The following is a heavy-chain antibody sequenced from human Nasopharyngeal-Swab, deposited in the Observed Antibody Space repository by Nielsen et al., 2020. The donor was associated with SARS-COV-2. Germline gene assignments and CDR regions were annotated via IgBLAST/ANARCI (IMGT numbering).Heavy chain of an antibody. CDR3: ARVVTWGYSYGYGGTHVAHGIYFDY. Sequence: RQAPGKRLEWIGEINHSGSTNYNPSLKSRVTISVDTSKNQFSLKLSSVTAADTAVYYCARVVTWGYSYGYGGTHVAHGIYFDYWGQGTLVTVSS. CDR2: INHSGST. J-gene: IGHJ4*02. V-gene: IGHV4-34*01. D-gene: IGHD5-18*01.